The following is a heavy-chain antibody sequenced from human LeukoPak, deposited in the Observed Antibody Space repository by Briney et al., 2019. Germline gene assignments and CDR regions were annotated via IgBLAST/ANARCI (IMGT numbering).Heavy chain of an antibody. CDR1: GFTFSTYG. CDR3: ARELGYFDY. J-gene: IGHJ4*02. D-gene: IGHD3-16*01. CDR2: IWFDGANT. Sequence: GRSLRLSCAASGFTFSTYGMHWVRQAPGKGLEWVAVIWFDGANTYYADSVKGRFTTSRDNSQNTLYLQMNSLSAEDTAVYYCARELGYFDYWGQGTLVTVSS. V-gene: IGHV3-33*01.